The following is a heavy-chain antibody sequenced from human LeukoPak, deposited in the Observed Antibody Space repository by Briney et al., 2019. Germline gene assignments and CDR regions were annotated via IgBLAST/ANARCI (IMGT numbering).Heavy chain of an antibody. CDR3: ARGLSVVVAADYGMDV. J-gene: IGHJ6*04. Sequence: GGSLRLSCAASGFTFSSYEMNWVRQAPGKGLEWVSYISSSGSTIYYADSVKGRFTISRDNAKNSLYLQMNSMRAEDTAVYYCARGLSVVVAADYGMDVWGKGTTVTVSS. V-gene: IGHV3-48*03. CDR2: ISSSGSTI. D-gene: IGHD2-15*01. CDR1: GFTFSSYE.